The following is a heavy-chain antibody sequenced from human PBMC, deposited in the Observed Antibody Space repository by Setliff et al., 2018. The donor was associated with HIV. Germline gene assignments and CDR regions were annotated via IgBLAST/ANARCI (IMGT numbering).Heavy chain of an antibody. J-gene: IGHJ4*02. D-gene: IGHD3-22*01. CDR2: IYYSGST. CDR3: ARLRYYYDSSGYSYYFDY. Sequence: NPSETLSLTCTVSGGSISSYYWSWIRQPPGKGLEWIGYIYYSGSTNYNPSLKSRVTISVDTSKIQFSLKLSSVTAADTAVYYCARLRYYYDSSGYSYYFDYWGQGTLVTVSS. CDR1: GGSISSYY. V-gene: IGHV4-59*01.